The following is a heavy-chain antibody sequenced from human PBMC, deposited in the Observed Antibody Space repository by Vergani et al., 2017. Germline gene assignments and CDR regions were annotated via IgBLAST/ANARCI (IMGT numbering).Heavy chain of an antibody. D-gene: IGHD3-22*01. Sequence: EVQLLQSGGGVIQPGGSVRLSCAASGFTFSACPMTWVRQAPGKGVEWVSAISPRYPSTYYADSVKGRFTISRDNSKNMLYLQLNILRAEDPAMYYCARLSYDTTPYLQGGFDCWGQGTLVSVS. CDR2: ISPRYPST. J-gene: IGHJ4*02. CDR1: GFTFSACP. V-gene: IGHV3-23*01. CDR3: ARLSYDTTPYLQGGFDC.